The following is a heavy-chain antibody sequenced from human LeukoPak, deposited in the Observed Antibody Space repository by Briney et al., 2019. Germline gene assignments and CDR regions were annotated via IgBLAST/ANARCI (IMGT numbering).Heavy chain of an antibody. CDR2: TYYRSKWYN. J-gene: IGHJ4*02. D-gene: IGHD6-13*01. CDR1: VDCVYSNSAA. V-gene: IGHV6-1*01. Sequence: SQTVSLTCAISVDCVYSNSAAWNWIRQSPSIGLEWLGRTYYRSKWYNDYAVSVKSRITINPDTSKNQFSLQLNSVTPEDTAVYYCARDKGIDLDYWGQGTLVTVSS. CDR3: ARDKGIDLDY.